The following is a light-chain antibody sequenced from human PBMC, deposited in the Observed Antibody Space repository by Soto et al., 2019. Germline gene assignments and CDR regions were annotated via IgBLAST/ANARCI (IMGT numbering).Light chain of an antibody. V-gene: IGLV2-8*01. CDR3: SSYAASNNFYFV. Sequence: QSALTQPPSASGSPGQSVPISCTGTSSDVGGYNYVSWYQQYPGRAPKLMIYEVTKRPSGVPDRFSGSKSGNTASLTVSGLQAEDEADYYCSSYAASNNFYFVFGGGTKLTVL. J-gene: IGLJ3*02. CDR1: SSDVGGYNY. CDR2: EVT.